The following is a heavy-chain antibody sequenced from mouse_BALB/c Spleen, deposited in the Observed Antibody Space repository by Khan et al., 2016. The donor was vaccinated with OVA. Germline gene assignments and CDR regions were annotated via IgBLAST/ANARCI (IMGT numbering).Heavy chain of an antibody. CDR1: GFNIKDTY. D-gene: IGHD2-3*01. Sequence: EVQLQQSGAELVKPGASVKLSCTASGFNIKDTYLHWVKQRPEQGLEWIGRIAPANGNTQYDPKFQGKAAITSDTSSNTSYLQLNSLLSEDTAVYYCARPSYDPRDFEVWGAGTTVTVSS. CDR3: ARPSYDPRDFEV. J-gene: IGHJ1*01. CDR2: IAPANGNT. V-gene: IGHV14-3*02.